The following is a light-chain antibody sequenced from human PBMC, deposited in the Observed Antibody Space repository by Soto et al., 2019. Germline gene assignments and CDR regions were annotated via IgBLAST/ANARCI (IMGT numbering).Light chain of an antibody. CDR1: QSVSSSY. J-gene: IGKJ5*01. Sequence: IVLTQSPGTLSLSPGERATLSCRASQSVSSSYLAWYQQKPGQAPRLLIYGASSRATGIPDRFSGSGSGTDFTLTISSLEPEDFAVYYCQQRNSWPPTFTFGQGTRLEIK. V-gene: IGKV3D-20*02. CDR2: GAS. CDR3: QQRNSWPPTFT.